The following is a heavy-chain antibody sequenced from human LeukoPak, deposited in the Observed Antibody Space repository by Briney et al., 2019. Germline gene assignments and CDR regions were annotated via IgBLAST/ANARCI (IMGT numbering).Heavy chain of an antibody. V-gene: IGHV3-30*02. CDR1: GFIFSSSG. CDR3: AKDLGSAVEYFQY. CDR2: IRYDGSDK. J-gene: IGHJ1*01. Sequence: PGGSLRLSCATSGFIFSSSGMYWVRQAPGKGLEWVAFIRYDGSDKYYADSVEGRFTISRDNSMKTLYLQMNSLRAEDTAVYYCAKDLGSAVEYFQYWGQGTLVTVSS. D-gene: IGHD6-19*01.